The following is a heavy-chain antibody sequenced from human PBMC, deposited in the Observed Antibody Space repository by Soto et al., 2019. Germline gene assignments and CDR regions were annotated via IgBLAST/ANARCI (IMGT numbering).Heavy chain of an antibody. J-gene: IGHJ6*02. CDR3: ARDQGAAAGTMRFSYYYGMDV. CDR1: GYTFTGYY. V-gene: IGHV1-2*04. Sequence: QVQLVQSGAEVKKPGASVKVSCKASGYTFTGYYMHWVRQAPGQGLEWMGWINPNSGGTNYAQKFKGWVTMTRDTSISTAYMELSRLRSADTAVYYRARDQGAAAGTMRFSYYYGMDVWGQGTTVTVSS. CDR2: INPNSGGT. D-gene: IGHD6-13*01.